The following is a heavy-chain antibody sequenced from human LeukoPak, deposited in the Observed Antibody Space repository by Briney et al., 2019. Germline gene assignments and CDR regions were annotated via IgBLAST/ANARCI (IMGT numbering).Heavy chain of an antibody. D-gene: IGHD2-15*01. J-gene: IGHJ6*03. CDR1: GGSFSGYY. CDR2: INHSGST. Sequence: SETLSLTCAVYGGSFSGYYWSCIRQPPGKGLEWIGEINHSGSTNYNPSLKSRVTISVETSKNQFSLKLSSVTAADTAVYYCARLFANPQGDCSGGCCYYYYMDVWGKGTTVTVSS. V-gene: IGHV4-34*01. CDR3: ARLFANPQGDCSGGCCYYYYMDV.